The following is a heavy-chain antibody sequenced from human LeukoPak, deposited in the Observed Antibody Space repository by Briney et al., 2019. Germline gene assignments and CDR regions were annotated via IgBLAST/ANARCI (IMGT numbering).Heavy chain of an antibody. CDR2: IWPDGSNK. V-gene: IGHV3-33*01. CDR3: ASRGGYSGSYFRY. J-gene: IGHJ4*02. D-gene: IGHD1-26*01. CDR1: GFAFSSYS. Sequence: PGGSLRLSCEAAGFAFSSYSMHWVRQAPGKGLEWVAAIWPDGSNKYYANSVKGRFTISRDNSKNTLYLQMNSLRAEDTAVYYCASRGGYSGSYFRYWGQGTLVTVSS.